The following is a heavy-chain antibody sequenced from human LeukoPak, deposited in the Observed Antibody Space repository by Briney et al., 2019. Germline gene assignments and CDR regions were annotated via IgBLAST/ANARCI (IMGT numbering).Heavy chain of an antibody. Sequence: GGSLRLSCAASGFTFSSYWMHWVRQAPGKGLVWVSRINGGGSTTNYADSVRGRFTISRDNAKNTLYLEMDSLRVEDTAVYYCARVDIGDGVWGKGTTVTVSS. CDR1: GFTFSSYW. CDR3: ARVDIGDGV. D-gene: IGHD5-12*01. CDR2: INGGGSTT. J-gene: IGHJ6*04. V-gene: IGHV3-74*01.